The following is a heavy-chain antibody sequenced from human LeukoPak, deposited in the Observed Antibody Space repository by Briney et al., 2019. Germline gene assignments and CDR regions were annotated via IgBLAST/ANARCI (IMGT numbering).Heavy chain of an antibody. D-gene: IGHD4-23*01. V-gene: IGHV4-34*12. CDR3: ARVYGGNSQGAFDI. Sequence: SETLSLTCGVYGGSFSGYYWTWIRQSPGMGLEWIGEIIHTGRTNYNPSLTSRVSLSVDTSKNQFSLELSSVTAADTAVYYRARVYGGNSQGAFDIWGQGTMVTVSS. J-gene: IGHJ3*02. CDR1: GGSFSGYY. CDR2: IIHTGRT.